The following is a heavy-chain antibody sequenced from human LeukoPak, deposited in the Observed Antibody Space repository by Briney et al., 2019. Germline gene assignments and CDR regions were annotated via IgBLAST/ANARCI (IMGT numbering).Heavy chain of an antibody. Sequence: GGSLRLSCAASGFTFSDYYMSWIRQAPGKGLEWVSYISSSGSTIYYADSVKGRFTISRDNAKNSLYLQMHSLRAEDTAVYYCAREYPPYYYDSSGYGFPVDIWGQGTMVTVSS. CDR3: AREYPPYYYDSSGYGFPVDI. D-gene: IGHD3-22*01. J-gene: IGHJ3*02. CDR2: ISSSGSTI. V-gene: IGHV3-11*04. CDR1: GFTFSDYY.